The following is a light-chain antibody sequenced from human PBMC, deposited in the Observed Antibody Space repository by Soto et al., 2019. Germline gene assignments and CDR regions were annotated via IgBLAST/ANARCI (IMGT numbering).Light chain of an antibody. CDR1: QSVSSSY. Sequence: EIVLTQSPGTLYFSPGQRATLSCRASQSVSSSYLAWYQQKPGQAPRILIYGAPSSATGIPDRFSGSGSGTDFTLTNSRLEHEDFRVHYCQQYGSSPQTFGQGTKVEIK. J-gene: IGKJ1*01. CDR3: QQYGSSPQT. V-gene: IGKV3-20*01. CDR2: GAP.